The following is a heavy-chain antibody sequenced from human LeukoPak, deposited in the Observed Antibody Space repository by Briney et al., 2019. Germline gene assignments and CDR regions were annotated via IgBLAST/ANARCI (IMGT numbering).Heavy chain of an antibody. V-gene: IGHV4-59*01. J-gene: IGHJ3*02. CDR2: IYYSGST. CDR3: AREREYHYDSSGYYRDAFDI. Sequence: SETLSLTCTVSGGSISSNYWSWIRQPPGKGLEWIGYIYYSGSTNYNPSLESRVTISVDTSKHQFSLNLRSVTAADTAVYYCAREREYHYDSSGYYRDAFDIWGQGTMVTVSS. D-gene: IGHD3-22*01. CDR1: GGSISSNY.